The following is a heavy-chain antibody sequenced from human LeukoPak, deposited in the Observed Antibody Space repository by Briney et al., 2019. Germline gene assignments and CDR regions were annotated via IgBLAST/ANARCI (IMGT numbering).Heavy chain of an antibody. CDR1: GGSISSGGYY. CDR3: AGDQREPYGSGSFEFDP. CDR2: IYYSGST. V-gene: IGHV4-31*03. J-gene: IGHJ5*02. D-gene: IGHD3-10*01. Sequence: SQTLSLTCTVSGGSISSGGYYWSWIRQHPGKGLEWIGYIYYSGSTYYNPSLKSRVTISVDTSKNQFSLKLSSVTAADTAVYYCAGDQREPYGSGSFEFDPWGQGTLVIVSS.